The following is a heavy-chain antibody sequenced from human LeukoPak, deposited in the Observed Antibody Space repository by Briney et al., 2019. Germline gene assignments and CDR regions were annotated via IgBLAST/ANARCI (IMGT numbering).Heavy chain of an antibody. V-gene: IGHV1-2*02. J-gene: IGHJ4*02. CDR2: INPNSGGT. CDR3: ARDLFPGRDGYNYFDY. D-gene: IGHD5-24*01. Sequence: ASVKVSCKASGYTFTSYGISWVRQAPGQGLKWMGWINPNSGGTNYAQKFQGRVTMTRDTSISTAYMELSRLRSDDTAVYYCARDLFPGRDGYNYFDYWGQGTLVTVSS. CDR1: GYTFTSYG.